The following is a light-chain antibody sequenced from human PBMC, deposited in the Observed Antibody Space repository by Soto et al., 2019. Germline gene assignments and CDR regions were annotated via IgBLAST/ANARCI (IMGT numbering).Light chain of an antibody. CDR2: GNT. V-gene: IGLV1-40*01. CDR3: QSYDSGLNIV. J-gene: IGLJ2*01. CDR1: SSNLGAGIN. Sequence: QSVLTQPPSVSGAPGQRVTISCTGSSSNLGAGINVHWYQQLPGTAPKLLIYGNTKRPSGVPDRFFGSKSGTSASLAITGLQAEDEADYYCQSYDSGLNIVFGGGTKVTVL.